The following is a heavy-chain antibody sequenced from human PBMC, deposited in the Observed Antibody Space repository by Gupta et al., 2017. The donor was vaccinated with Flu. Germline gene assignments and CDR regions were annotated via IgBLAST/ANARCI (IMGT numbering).Heavy chain of an antibody. Sequence: QVQLVESGGGVVQSGGSLRLSCSASGFTFSHYGIHWVRQAPGKGLEWVAIIWNDGTTKYYADSVKGRFTISRDNSKKMVYLQMSSLRVEDTAVYYCAGDGSHSDIDFWGQGTLVTVSS. J-gene: IGHJ4*02. CDR2: IWNDGTTK. CDR3: AGDGSHSDIDF. V-gene: IGHV3-33*01. D-gene: IGHD2-15*01. CDR1: GFTFSHYG.